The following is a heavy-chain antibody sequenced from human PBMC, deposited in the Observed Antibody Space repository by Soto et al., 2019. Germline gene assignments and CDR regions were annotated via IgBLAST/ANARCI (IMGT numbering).Heavy chain of an antibody. CDR3: GEVDGYYYGMDV. J-gene: IGHJ6*02. CDR2: ISYDGRNK. D-gene: IGHD3-16*01. V-gene: IGHV3-30*03. CDR1: GFTFSSYG. Sequence: QVQLVESGGGVVQPGRSLRLSCAASGFTFSSYGMHWVRQAPGKGLEWVAVISYDGRNKYYADSVKGRFTISRDKSKNTLYLQMNSLRAEDTAVDYWGEVDGYYYGMDVWGQGTRVTVS.